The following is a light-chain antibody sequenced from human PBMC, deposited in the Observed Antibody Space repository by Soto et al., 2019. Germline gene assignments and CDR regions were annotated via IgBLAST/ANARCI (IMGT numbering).Light chain of an antibody. CDR2: DVS. Sequence: QSALTQPRSVSGSPGQSVTISCTGTSSDVGGYNYVSWYQQHPGKAPKLMIYDVSKRPSGVPDRFSGSKSGNTASLTISGLQAEDEADYYCCSYAGSYTFVYVFGTGTKVTAL. J-gene: IGLJ1*01. CDR3: CSYAGSYTFVYV. V-gene: IGLV2-11*01. CDR1: SSDVGGYNY.